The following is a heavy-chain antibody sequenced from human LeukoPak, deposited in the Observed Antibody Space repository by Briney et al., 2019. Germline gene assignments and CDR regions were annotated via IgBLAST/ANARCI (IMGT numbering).Heavy chain of an antibody. Sequence: SETLSLTCTVSGGSISSGDYYWSWIRQPPGKGLEWIGYIYYSGSTYYNPSLKSRVTISVDRSKNQFSLKLSSVTAADTAVYYCAGTYYYGSGVDYWGQGTLVTVSS. V-gene: IGHV4-30-4*08. CDR1: GGSISSGDYY. D-gene: IGHD3-10*01. CDR2: IYYSGST. CDR3: AGTYYYGSGVDY. J-gene: IGHJ4*02.